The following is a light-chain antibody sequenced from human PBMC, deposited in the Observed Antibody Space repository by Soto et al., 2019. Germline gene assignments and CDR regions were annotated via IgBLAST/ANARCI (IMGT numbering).Light chain of an antibody. CDR2: DAS. Sequence: EIVLTQSPGTLSLSPGERATLSCRASHIISIYLAWYQQKPGQAPRLLIYDASNRATGIPARFSGSGSGTDFTLTISSLEPEDFAVYYCQHYQGGLPMAFGQGARLEIK. CDR1: HIISIY. J-gene: IGKJ5*01. CDR3: QHYQGGLPMA. V-gene: IGKV3-11*01.